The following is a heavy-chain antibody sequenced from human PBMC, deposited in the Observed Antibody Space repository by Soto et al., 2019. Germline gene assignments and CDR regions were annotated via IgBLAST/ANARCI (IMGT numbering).Heavy chain of an antibody. D-gene: IGHD6-6*01. J-gene: IGHJ6*03. Sequence: QVQLVQSGAEVKKPGASVKVSCKASGYTFSTYAMHWVRQAPGQRLEWMGWINAGNGNTKYSQKFQGGVTITRDTSASTAYMELSSLRSEDTAMYYCARGSIAVPKIYYYYYMDFWGKGTTVTVSS. CDR2: INAGNGNT. V-gene: IGHV1-3*01. CDR3: ARGSIAVPKIYYYYYMDF. CDR1: GYTFSTYA.